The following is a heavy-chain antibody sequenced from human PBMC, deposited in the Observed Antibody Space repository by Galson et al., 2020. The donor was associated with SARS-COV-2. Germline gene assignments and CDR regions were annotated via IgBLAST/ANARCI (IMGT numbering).Heavy chain of an antibody. CDR2: IYWDDDK. Sequence: SGPTLVKPTQTLTLPCTFSGFSLSTSGVGVGWIRQPPGKALEWLALIYWDDDKRYSPSLKSRLTITKDTSKNQVVLTMTNMDPVDTATYYCAHRSITMVRGSFYPWGQGTLVAVSS. J-gene: IGHJ5*02. CDR3: AHRSITMVRGSFYP. V-gene: IGHV2-5*02. D-gene: IGHD3-10*01. CDR1: GFSLSTSGVG.